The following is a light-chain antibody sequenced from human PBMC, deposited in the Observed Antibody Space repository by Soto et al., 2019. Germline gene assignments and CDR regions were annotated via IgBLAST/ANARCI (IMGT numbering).Light chain of an antibody. CDR3: QYRENWPPGLT. CDR2: DTS. Sequence: EIVLTQSPATLSLSPGERATLSCRASQRISSYLAWYQQKPGQAPRLLMYDTSYRATGIPPRFSGSGSGTEFTXXXXXXXPEDFAVYYCQYRENWPPGLTFGGGTKVEI. J-gene: IGKJ4*01. CDR1: QRISSY. V-gene: IGKV3-11*01.